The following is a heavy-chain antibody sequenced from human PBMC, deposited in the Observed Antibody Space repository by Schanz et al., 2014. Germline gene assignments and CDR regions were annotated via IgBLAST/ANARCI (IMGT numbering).Heavy chain of an antibody. CDR2: IYSGIGA. D-gene: IGHD2-2*01. CDR1: GFTVSSNH. Sequence: EVQLLESGGGLVQPGGSLRLSCAVSGFTVSSNHMSWVRQAPGKGLEWVSVIYSGIGAYYADSVKGRFTISRDNSKNTLYLQMNSLRAEDTAVYYCAKDLLYGAPMPLNHLDYWGQGTLVTVSS. J-gene: IGHJ4*02. CDR3: AKDLLYGAPMPLNHLDY. V-gene: IGHV3-66*01.